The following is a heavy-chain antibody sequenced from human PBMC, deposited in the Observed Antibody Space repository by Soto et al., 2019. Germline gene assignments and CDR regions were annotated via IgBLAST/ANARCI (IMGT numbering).Heavy chain of an antibody. CDR1: GATINSHY. CDR3: ARELSYGMDV. CDR2: IYFSGST. Sequence: QVQLQESGPGLVKPSETLSLTCTVSGATINSHYWTWIRQTPGKGLEWIGSIYFSGSTNYNPSLKDRVTISVDTSKSQFSLQLSSVSAADTAMYYCARELSYGMDVWGQGTTVTVSS. V-gene: IGHV4-59*11. J-gene: IGHJ6*02.